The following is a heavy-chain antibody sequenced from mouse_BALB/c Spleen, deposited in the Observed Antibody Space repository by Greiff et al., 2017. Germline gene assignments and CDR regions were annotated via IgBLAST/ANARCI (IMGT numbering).Heavy chain of an antibody. CDR1: GFSLTSYG. D-gene: IGHD2-2*01. CDR2: IWAGGST. Sequence: QVQLKESGPGLVAPSQSLSITCTVSGFSLTSYGVHWVRQPPGKGLEWLGVIWAGGSTNYNSALMSRLSISKDNSKSQVFLKMNSLQTDDTARYYCARDRGWLRDYAMDYWGQGTSVTVSS. V-gene: IGHV2-9*02. J-gene: IGHJ4*01. CDR3: ARDRGWLRDYAMDY.